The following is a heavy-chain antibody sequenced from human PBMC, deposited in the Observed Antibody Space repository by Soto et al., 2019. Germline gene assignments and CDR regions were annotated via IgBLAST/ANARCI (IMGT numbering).Heavy chain of an antibody. D-gene: IGHD4-17*01. Sequence: PSXTLSLTCAVYGGSLSGYYWSWIRQLPGKGLEWIGEINHSGSTNYNPSLKSRVTISVDTSKNQFSLKLSSVTAADTAVYYCARVSTVTIRLDYWGQGTLVTVSS. CDR2: INHSGST. J-gene: IGHJ4*02. CDR3: ARVSTVTIRLDY. CDR1: GGSLSGYY. V-gene: IGHV4-34*01.